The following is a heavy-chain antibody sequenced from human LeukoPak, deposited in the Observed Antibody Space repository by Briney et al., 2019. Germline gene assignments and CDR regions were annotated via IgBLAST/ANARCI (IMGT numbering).Heavy chain of an antibody. V-gene: IGHV3-30*18. J-gene: IGHJ4*02. Sequence: GGSLRLSCAASGFSFSDYAMNWVRQAPGKGLEWVTFISYDGSNVFYADSVKGRFTISRDTSKNTLFLQMNSLRAEDTAVYYCANLPRDGYKFDFWGQGTLVTVSS. D-gene: IGHD5-24*01. CDR2: ISYDGSNV. CDR1: GFSFSDYA. CDR3: ANLPRDGYKFDF.